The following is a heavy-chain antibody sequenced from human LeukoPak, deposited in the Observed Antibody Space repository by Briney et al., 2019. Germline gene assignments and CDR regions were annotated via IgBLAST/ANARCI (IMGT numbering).Heavy chain of an antibody. Sequence: SETLSLTCTVSGGSISSGDYYWSWIRQPPGKGLEWIGYIYYSGSTYYNPSLKSRVTISVDTSKNQFSLKLSSVTAADTAVYYCAGGRYSGSYYGNAFDIWGQGTMVTVSS. V-gene: IGHV4-30-4*08. CDR2: IYYSGST. CDR3: AGGRYSGSYYGNAFDI. J-gene: IGHJ3*02. D-gene: IGHD1-26*01. CDR1: GGSISSGDYY.